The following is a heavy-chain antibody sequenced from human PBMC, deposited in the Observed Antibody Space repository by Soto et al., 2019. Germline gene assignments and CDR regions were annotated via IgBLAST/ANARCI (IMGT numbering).Heavy chain of an antibody. Sequence: VKVTSQARVCTLTTYAMHLVRQPQRGMLEWMGWISGGNGNTKYSQEFQGRVTITRDTSASIDYMELSSMRSEDTAVYYCSRGVAGPLHSIDHWGQGTLVTVSS. CDR3: SRGVAGPLHSIDH. V-gene: IGHV1-3*01. CDR2: ISGGNGNT. J-gene: IGHJ5*02. CDR1: VCTLTTYA. D-gene: IGHD6-19*01.